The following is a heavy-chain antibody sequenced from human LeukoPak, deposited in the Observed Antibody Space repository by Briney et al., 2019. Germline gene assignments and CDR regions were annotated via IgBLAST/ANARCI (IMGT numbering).Heavy chain of an antibody. J-gene: IGHJ3*02. D-gene: IGHD1-26*01. V-gene: IGHV1-69*04. Sequence: ASVKVSCKASGGTFSSYAISWVRQAPGQGLEWMGRIIPILGIANYAQKFQGRVTITADKSTSTAYMELSSLRSEDSAVYYCARDPSFLVDPKDAFDIWGQGTMVTVSS. CDR1: GGTFSSYA. CDR3: ARDPSFLVDPKDAFDI. CDR2: IIPILGIA.